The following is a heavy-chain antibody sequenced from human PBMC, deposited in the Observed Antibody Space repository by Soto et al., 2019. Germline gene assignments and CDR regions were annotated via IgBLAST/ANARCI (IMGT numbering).Heavy chain of an antibody. CDR2: FDPEDGET. Sequence: ASVKVSCKVSGYTLTELSMHWVRPAPGEGLEWMGGFDPEDGETIYAQKFQGRVTMSEDTSTDAAYTELSSLRSEDTAVYYCATHYYDSSGYYYGYNWFDPWGQGTRVSVSS. J-gene: IGHJ5*02. V-gene: IGHV1-24*01. D-gene: IGHD3-22*01. CDR3: ATHYYDSSGYYYGYNWFDP. CDR1: GYTLTELS.